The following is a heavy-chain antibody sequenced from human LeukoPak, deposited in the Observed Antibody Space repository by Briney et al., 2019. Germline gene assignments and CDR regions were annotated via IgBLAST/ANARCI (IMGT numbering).Heavy chain of an antibody. Sequence: GGSLTLPCAPSGFTFSIYRMHGLRQTPGKGLVWVAVISSDRSNKYYADSVKGRFTVSRDNSKITLYLQMNSLRAEDAAVYYCAKDSGDYGNYWGQGTLVTVSS. V-gene: IGHV3-30*18. CDR3: AKDSGDYGNY. D-gene: IGHD4-17*01. J-gene: IGHJ4*02. CDR2: ISSDRSNK. CDR1: GFTFSIYR.